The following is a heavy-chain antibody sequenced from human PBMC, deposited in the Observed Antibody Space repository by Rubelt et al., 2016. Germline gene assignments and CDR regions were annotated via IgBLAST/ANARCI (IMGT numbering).Heavy chain of an antibody. CDR3: ADLPGV. V-gene: IGHV4-39*01. CDR2: IYHTGNT. Sequence: QPQLQESGPGLVKPSETLSLTCTVSGGSIRSSNSHYWGWIRQPPGKGLEWIGSIYHTGNTSSNPSLKSRVTISVDTSKNQFSRKVSSVTAADTAGDYCADLPGVWGKGTTVTVSS. J-gene: IGHJ6*04. CDR1: GGSIRSSNSHY.